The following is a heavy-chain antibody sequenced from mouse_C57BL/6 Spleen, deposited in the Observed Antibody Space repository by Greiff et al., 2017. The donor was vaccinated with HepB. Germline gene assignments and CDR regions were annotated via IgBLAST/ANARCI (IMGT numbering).Heavy chain of an antibody. D-gene: IGHD1-1*01. Sequence: DVKLQESGPGLVKPSQSLSLTCSVTGYSITSGYYWNWIRQFPGNKLEWMGYISYDGSNNYNPSLKNRISITRDTSKNQFFLKLNSVTTEDTATYYCARRDYYGSSDAMDYWGQGTSVTVSS. CDR3: ARRDYYGSSDAMDY. V-gene: IGHV3-6*01. CDR2: ISYDGSN. J-gene: IGHJ4*01. CDR1: GYSITSGYY.